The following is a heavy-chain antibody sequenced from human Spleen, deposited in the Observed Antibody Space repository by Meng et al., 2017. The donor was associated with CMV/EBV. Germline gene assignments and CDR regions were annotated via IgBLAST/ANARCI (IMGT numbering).Heavy chain of an antibody. J-gene: IGHJ5*02. CDR1: GYTVTSYY. D-gene: IGHD6-13*01. CDR2: INPSGGST. V-gene: IGHV1-46*01. Sequence: SGYTVTSYYMHWVRQAPGQGLEWMGIINPSGGSTSYAQKFQGRVTMTRDTSTSTVYMELSSLRSEDTAVYYCARDRDSSSWPNWFDPWGQGTLVTVSS. CDR3: ARDRDSSSWPNWFDP.